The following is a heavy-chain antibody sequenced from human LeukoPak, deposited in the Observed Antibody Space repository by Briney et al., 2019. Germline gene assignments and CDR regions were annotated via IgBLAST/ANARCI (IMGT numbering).Heavy chain of an antibody. CDR3: AKDRFFTLVRGVTFDY. J-gene: IGHJ4*02. D-gene: IGHD3-10*01. CDR2: ITSSSSYI. CDR1: GFTFSSYS. Sequence: PGGSLRLSCAASGFTFSSYSMNWVRQAPGKGLEWVSSITSSSSYIYYADSVKGRFTISRDSSKNSLYLQMNSLRAEDTALYYCAKDRFFTLVRGVTFDYWGQGTLVTVSS. V-gene: IGHV3-21*04.